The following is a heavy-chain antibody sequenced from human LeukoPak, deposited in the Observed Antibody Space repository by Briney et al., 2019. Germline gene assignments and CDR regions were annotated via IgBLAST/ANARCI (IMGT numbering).Heavy chain of an antibody. J-gene: IGHJ3*02. CDR2: IASDGSHT. V-gene: IGHV3-30*04. D-gene: IGHD2-21*02. CDR1: GFTFSNYF. CDR3: ARERQDTVIHSGAFDI. Sequence: GGSLRLSCAASGFTFSNYFMHWVRQAPGKGLEWVADIASDGSHTFYVESVKGRFTISRDNSKNTLYLQMDSLRAEDTAVYFCARERQDTVIHSGAFDIWGQGTMVTVSS.